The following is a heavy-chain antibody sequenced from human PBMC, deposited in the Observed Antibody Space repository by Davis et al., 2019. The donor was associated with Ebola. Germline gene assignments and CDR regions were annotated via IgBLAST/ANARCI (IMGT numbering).Heavy chain of an antibody. V-gene: IGHV3-30-3*01. Sequence: GESLKISCAASGFTFSSYAMHWVRQAPGKGLEWVAVISYVGSNKYYADSVKGRFTISRDNSKNSLYLQMNSLRAEDTAVYYCARDTAMSYWGQGTLVTVSS. J-gene: IGHJ4*02. CDR3: ARDTAMSY. D-gene: IGHD5-18*01. CDR2: ISYVGSNK. CDR1: GFTFSSYA.